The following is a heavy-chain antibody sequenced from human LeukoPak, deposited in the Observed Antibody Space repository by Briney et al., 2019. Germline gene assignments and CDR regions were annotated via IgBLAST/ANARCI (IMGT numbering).Heavy chain of an antibody. CDR1: GVIFNNYA. CDR2: ISASGGST. V-gene: IGHV3-23*01. CDR3: AKHAGTTRQTKDY. J-gene: IGHJ4*02. Sequence: GGSLRLSCAVSGVIFNNYAMCWVRQAPGRGLEWVSVISASGGSTYYADSVKGRFTISRDNSNNRLYLEMNSLRAEDTAVYYCAKHAGTTRQTKDYWGQGTLVTVSS. D-gene: IGHD1-1*01.